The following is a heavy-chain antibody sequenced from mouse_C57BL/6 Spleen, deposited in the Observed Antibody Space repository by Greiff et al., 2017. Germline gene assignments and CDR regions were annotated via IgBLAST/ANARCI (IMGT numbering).Heavy chain of an antibody. CDR1: GYTFTSYW. J-gene: IGHJ4*01. Sequence: QVQLQQPGAELVRPGSSVTLSCKASGYTFTSYWMDWVKQRPGQGLEWIGNIYPSDSETHYNQKFKDKDTLTVDKSSSTAYMQLSSLTSEDSAVYYCARPLEGAMDYWGQGTSVTVSS. CDR3: ARPLEGAMDY. V-gene: IGHV1-61*01. CDR2: IYPSDSET.